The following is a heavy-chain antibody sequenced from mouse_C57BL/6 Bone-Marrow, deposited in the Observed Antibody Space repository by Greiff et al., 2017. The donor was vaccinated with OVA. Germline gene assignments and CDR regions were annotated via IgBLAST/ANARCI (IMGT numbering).Heavy chain of an antibody. CDR3: ERGSFAY. J-gene: IGHJ3*01. CDR1: GFTFSDYG. V-gene: IGHV5-17*01. Sequence: VQLKESGGGLVKPGGSLKLSCAASGFTFSDYGMHWVRQAPEKGLEWVAYISSGSSTIYYADTVKGRFTISRDNAKNTLFLQMASQRAEDTAMYYCERGSFAYWGQGTLVTVSA. CDR2: ISSGSSTI.